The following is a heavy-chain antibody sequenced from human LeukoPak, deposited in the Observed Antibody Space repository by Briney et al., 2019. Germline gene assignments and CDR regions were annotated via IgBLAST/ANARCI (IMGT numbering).Heavy chain of an antibody. CDR1: GFTFSDYY. Sequence: GGSLRLSCAAPGFTFSDYYMSWIRQAPGKGLEWVSYISSSSSYTNYADSVKGRFTISRDNAKNSLYLQMNSLRAEDTAVYYCARIRDSGSYYGPGAFDIWGQGTMVTVSS. CDR2: ISSSSSYT. D-gene: IGHD1-26*01. CDR3: ARIRDSGSYYGPGAFDI. J-gene: IGHJ3*02. V-gene: IGHV3-11*06.